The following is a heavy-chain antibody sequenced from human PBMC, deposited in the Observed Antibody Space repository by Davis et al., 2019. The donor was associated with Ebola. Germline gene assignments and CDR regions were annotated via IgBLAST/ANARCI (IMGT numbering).Heavy chain of an antibody. CDR2: ISSSSAAL. Sequence: GGSLRPSCAASKFTFDSYSLSWVRQAPGKGLEWVSYISSSSAALFYADSVKGRFTISRDNAKNSVYLQMNSLRDEDTAVYYCARWVSGLMSSQPIDYWGQGTLVTVSS. J-gene: IGHJ4*02. CDR1: KFTFDSYS. CDR3: ARWVSGLMSSQPIDY. D-gene: IGHD2-8*01. V-gene: IGHV3-48*02.